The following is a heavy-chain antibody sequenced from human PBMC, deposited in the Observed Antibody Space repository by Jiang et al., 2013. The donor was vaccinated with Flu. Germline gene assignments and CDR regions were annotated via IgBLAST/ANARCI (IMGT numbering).Heavy chain of an antibody. CDR1: GGSISSYY. CDR2: IYYSGST. CDR3: ARDTRITIPSDQGGMDV. D-gene: IGHD3-3*01. J-gene: IGHJ6*02. Sequence: GPGLVKPSETLSLTCTVSGGSISSYYWSWIRQPPGKGLEWIGYIYYSGSTNYNPSLKSRVTISVDTSKNQFSLKLSSVTAADTAVYYCARDTRITIPSDQGGMDVWGQGTTVTVSS. V-gene: IGHV4-59*01.